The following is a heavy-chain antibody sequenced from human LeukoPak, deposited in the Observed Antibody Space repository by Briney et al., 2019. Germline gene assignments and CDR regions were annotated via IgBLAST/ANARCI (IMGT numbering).Heavy chain of an antibody. CDR2: ITTTSSYI. V-gene: IGHV3-21*01. CDR3: ASRPPPHRGPFDY. J-gene: IGHJ4*02. Sequence: GGSLRLSCAASGFTFSSYSFNWVRQAPGKGLEWVSSITTTSSYIWYADSVKGRFTISRDNAKNSLYLQMNSLRAEDTAVYYCASRPPPHRGPFDYWSQGTLVTVSS. CDR1: GFTFSSYS.